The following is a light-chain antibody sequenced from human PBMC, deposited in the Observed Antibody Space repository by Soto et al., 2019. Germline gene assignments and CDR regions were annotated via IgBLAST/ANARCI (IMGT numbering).Light chain of an antibody. J-gene: IGKJ3*01. Sequence: EIVLTQSPGTLSLSPGERATLSCRASQSVSSNNLAWYQQRPGQAPRVVIYGASTRATGIPERFSGSGSGTDFTLTISRLEPEDFAVYYCQQYGRSPFTFGPGTKVGIK. V-gene: IGKV3-20*01. CDR3: QQYGRSPFT. CDR1: QSVSSNN. CDR2: GAS.